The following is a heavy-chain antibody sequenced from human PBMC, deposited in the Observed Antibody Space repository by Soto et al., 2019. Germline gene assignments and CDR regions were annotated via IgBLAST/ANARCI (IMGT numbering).Heavy chain of an antibody. CDR2: INRDGSKK. J-gene: IGHJ3*02. CDR1: GFTLSAYW. Sequence: EVQLEESGGDLVQPGGSLRLSCAASGFTLSAYWMTWVRQARGKGLEWVANINRDGSKKAYLDSVRGRFTISSDNVGNSLYLLMDSLRADDTALYYGALDVSPGSSSVYLDAFDIWGQGTMVTVSS. D-gene: IGHD6-13*01. V-gene: IGHV3-7*05. CDR3: ALDVSPGSSSVYLDAFDI.